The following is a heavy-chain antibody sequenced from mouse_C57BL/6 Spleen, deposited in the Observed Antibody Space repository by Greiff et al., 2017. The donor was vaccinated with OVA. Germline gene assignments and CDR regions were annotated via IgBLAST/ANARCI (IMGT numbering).Heavy chain of an antibody. J-gene: IGHJ1*03. D-gene: IGHD1-1*01. CDR2: IDPSDSYT. Sequence: QVQLQQSGAELVKPGASVKLSCKASGYTFTSYWMQWVKQRPGQGLEWIGEIDPSDSYTNYNQKFKGKATLTVDTSSSTAYMQLSSLTSEDSAVYYCARGSSWGYFDVWGTGTTVTVSS. CDR1: GYTFTSYW. CDR3: ARGSSWGYFDV. V-gene: IGHV1-50*01.